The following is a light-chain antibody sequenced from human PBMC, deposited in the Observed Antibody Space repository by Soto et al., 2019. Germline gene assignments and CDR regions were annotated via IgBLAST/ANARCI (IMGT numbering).Light chain of an antibody. Sequence: EIVLTQSPATLSLSPGERATLSCRASQSVSSYLAWYQQKPAQARRLLIYDSSNRATSIPARFSGSGSGTAFTLPISSLEPEDFAAYYCQQRSNWPPELTCGGGPKVEIK. CDR2: DSS. CDR3: QQRSNWPPELT. J-gene: IGKJ4*01. V-gene: IGKV3-11*01. CDR1: QSVSSY.